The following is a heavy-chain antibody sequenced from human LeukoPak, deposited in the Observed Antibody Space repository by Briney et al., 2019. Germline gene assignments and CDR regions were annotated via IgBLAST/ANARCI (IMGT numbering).Heavy chain of an antibody. V-gene: IGHV4-59*08. CDR3: ARHAYYGHTTSY. Sequence: SETLSLTCTVSGGSISSYYWSWIRQPPGKGLEWIGYIYYSGSTNYNPSLKSRVTISVDTSKNQFSLRLSSVTAADTAVYYCARHAYYGHTTSYWGQGTLVTVSS. CDR2: IYYSGST. D-gene: IGHD1-26*01. CDR1: GGSISSYY. J-gene: IGHJ4*02.